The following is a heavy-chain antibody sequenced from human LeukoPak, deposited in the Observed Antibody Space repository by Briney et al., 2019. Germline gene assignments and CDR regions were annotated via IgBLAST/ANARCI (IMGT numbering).Heavy chain of an antibody. CDR2: ISSSSSYI. CDR3: ARYYNWNYVRTTGYYGMDV. V-gene: IGHV3-21*01. CDR1: GFTFSSYS. Sequence: PGGSLRLSCAASGFTFSSYSMNWVRQAPGKGLEWVSSISSSSSYIYYADSVKGRFTISRDNAKNSLYLQMNGLRAEDTAVYYCARYYNWNYVRTTGYYGMDVWGQGTTVTVSS. D-gene: IGHD1-7*01. J-gene: IGHJ6*02.